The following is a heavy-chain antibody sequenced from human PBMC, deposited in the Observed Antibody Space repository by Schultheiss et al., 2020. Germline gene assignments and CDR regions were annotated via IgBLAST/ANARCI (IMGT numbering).Heavy chain of an antibody. CDR2: IYYSGST. D-gene: IGHD1-26*01. V-gene: IGHV4-30-4*02. CDR1: GGSISSSDYF. J-gene: IGHJ6*02. CDR3: ARLGIVGATGAYLYYYYYGMDV. Sequence: SETLSLTCTVSGGSISSSDYFWSWIRQPPGKGLEWIGYIYYSGSTYYNPSLKSRVTISVDTSKNQFSLKLSSVTAADTAVYYCARLGIVGATGAYLYYYYYGMDVWGQGTTVTVSS.